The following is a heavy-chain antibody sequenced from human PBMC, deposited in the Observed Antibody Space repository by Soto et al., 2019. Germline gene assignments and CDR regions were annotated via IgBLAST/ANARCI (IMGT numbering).Heavy chain of an antibody. V-gene: IGHV4-39*01. J-gene: IGHJ4*02. CDR2: IYYSGST. Sequence: QLQLQESGPGLVKPSETLSLTCTVSGGSISSSSYYWGWIRQPPGKGLEWIGSIYYSGSTYYNPSLKSRVTISVDTAKNPFSLRLSSVTAADTAVYYWARRLFYGDRNYFDYWGQGTLVTVSS. CDR1: GGSISSSSYY. CDR3: ARRLFYGDRNYFDY. D-gene: IGHD4-17*01.